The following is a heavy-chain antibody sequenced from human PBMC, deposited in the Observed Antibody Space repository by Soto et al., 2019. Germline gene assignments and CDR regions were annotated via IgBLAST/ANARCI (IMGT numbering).Heavy chain of an antibody. CDR1: GYTLTELS. D-gene: IGHD3-3*01. J-gene: IGHJ4*02. CDR3: ATANFWSGYLAY. CDR2: FDPEDGET. V-gene: IGHV1-24*01. Sequence: ASVKVSCKVSGYTLTELSMHWVRQAPGKGLEWMGGFDPEDGETIYAQKFQGRVTMTEETSTDTAYMELSSLRSEDTAVYYCATANFWSGYLAYWGQGTLVTVSS.